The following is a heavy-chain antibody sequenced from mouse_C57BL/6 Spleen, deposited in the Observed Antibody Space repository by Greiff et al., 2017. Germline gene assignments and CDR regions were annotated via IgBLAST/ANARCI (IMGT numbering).Heavy chain of an antibody. J-gene: IGHJ2*01. CDR2: ISSGGSYT. CDR1: GFTFSSYG. Sequence: EVKLVESGGDLVKPGGSLKLSCAASGFTFSSYGMSWVRQTPDKRLEWVATISSGGSYTYYPDSVKGRFTISRDNAKNTLYLQMSSLKSEDTAMYYCARHEGGIYYDYFYYFDYWGQGTTLTVSS. V-gene: IGHV5-6*01. D-gene: IGHD2-4*01. CDR3: ARHEGGIYYDYFYYFDY.